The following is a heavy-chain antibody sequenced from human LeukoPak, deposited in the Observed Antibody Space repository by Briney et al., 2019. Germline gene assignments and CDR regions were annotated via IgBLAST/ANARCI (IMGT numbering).Heavy chain of an antibody. D-gene: IGHD2-15*01. V-gene: IGHV1-46*01. CDR2: INPSGGST. J-gene: IGHJ3*01. CDR3: ARAGYCGDGGCRGGSAFDV. Sequence: ASVKVSCKASGHTFSNYYIQWVRQAPGQGLEWMGIINPSGGSTIYSLKFQGRVTMTGDMSTTTVYMELSSLRSEDTAVYYCARAGYCGDGGCRGGSAFDVWGQGTMVTVSS. CDR1: GHTFSNYY.